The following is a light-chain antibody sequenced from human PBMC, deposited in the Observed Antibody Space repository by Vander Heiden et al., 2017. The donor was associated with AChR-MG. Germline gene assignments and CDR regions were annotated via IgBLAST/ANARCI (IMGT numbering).Light chain of an antibody. J-gene: IGLJ3*02. CDR3: SSYTSSSTRV. CDR2: DVS. CDR1: SSYVGGYNY. Sequence: QSALTQPASVSGSPGQSITISWTGTSSYVGGYNYVSWYQQHPGKAPKLMIYDVSNRPSGVSNRFSGSKSGNTASLTISGLQAEDEADYYCSSYTSSSTRVFGGGTKLTVL. V-gene: IGLV2-14*03.